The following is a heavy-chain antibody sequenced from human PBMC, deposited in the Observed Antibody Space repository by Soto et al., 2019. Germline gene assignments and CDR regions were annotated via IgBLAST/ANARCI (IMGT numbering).Heavy chain of an antibody. Sequence: SETLSLTCTVSGGSISSSSYYWGWIRQPPGKGLEWIGSIYYSGSTYYNPSLKSRVTISVDTSKNQFSLKLSSVTAADTAVYYCARAVVSAIAGLGYYYYYYMDVWGKGTTVTVSS. CDR1: GGSISSSSYY. V-gene: IGHV4-39*01. CDR2: IYYSGST. CDR3: ARAVVSAIAGLGYYYYYYMDV. D-gene: IGHD2-15*01. J-gene: IGHJ6*03.